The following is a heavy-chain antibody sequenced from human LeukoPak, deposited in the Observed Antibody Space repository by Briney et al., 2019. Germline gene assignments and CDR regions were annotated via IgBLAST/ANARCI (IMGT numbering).Heavy chain of an antibody. CDR2: INTNTGNP. Sequence: ASVKVPCKASGYTFTSYAMNWVRQAPGQGLEWMGWINTNTGNPTYAQGFTGRFVFSLDTSVSTAYLQISSLKAEDTAVYYCARERREQWLVLNWFDPWGQGTLVTVSS. CDR1: GYTFTSYA. V-gene: IGHV7-4-1*02. CDR3: ARERREQWLVLNWFDP. D-gene: IGHD6-19*01. J-gene: IGHJ5*02.